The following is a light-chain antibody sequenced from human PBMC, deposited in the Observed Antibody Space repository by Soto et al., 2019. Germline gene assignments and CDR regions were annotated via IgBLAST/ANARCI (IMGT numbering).Light chain of an antibody. V-gene: IGKV3-20*01. CDR2: GAS. CDR1: QSVSSTY. J-gene: IGKJ1*01. Sequence: VLTQSPGTLSLSPGERATLSCRASQSVSSTYLAWYQQKPGQAPRLLIYGASSRATGIPDRFSGSGSGTDFTLTISRLEPEDFAVYYCQQYGSSQWTFGQGTKVDIK. CDR3: QQYGSSQWT.